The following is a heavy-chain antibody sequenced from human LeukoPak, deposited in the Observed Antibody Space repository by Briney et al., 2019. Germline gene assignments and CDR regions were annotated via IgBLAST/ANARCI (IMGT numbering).Heavy chain of an antibody. CDR3: ARETYYYGSGNFDY. CDR1: GFTFSSYW. J-gene: IGHJ4*02. V-gene: IGHV3-74*01. Sequence: GGSLRLSCAASGFTFSSYWMHWVRQAPGKGLMWVSRINSDGSSTSYADSVKGRFTISRDNAKNTLYLQMNSLRAEDTAVYYCARETYYYGSGNFDYWGQGTLVTVSS. D-gene: IGHD3-10*01. CDR2: INSDGSST.